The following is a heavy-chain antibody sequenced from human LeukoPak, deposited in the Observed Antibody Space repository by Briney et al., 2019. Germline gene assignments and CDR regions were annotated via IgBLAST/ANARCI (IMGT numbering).Heavy chain of an antibody. D-gene: IGHD5-18*01. Sequence: SETLSLTCAVYGGSFSGYYWSWIRQPPGKGLEWIGEINHSGSTNYNPSLKSRVTISVDTSKNQFSLKLSSVTAADTAVYYCARGHSYGHTGGYYYYMDVWGKGTTVTVSS. CDR3: ARGHSYGHTGGYYYYMDV. V-gene: IGHV4-34*01. CDR2: INHSGST. CDR1: GGSFSGYY. J-gene: IGHJ6*03.